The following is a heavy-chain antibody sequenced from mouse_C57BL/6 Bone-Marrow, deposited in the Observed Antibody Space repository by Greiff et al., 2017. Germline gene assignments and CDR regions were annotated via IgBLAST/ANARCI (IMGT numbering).Heavy chain of an antibody. J-gene: IGHJ2*01. CDR3: ARSYYSNYEDDFDY. D-gene: IGHD2-5*01. CDR2: ISSGSSTI. CDR1: GFTFSDYG. V-gene: IGHV5-17*01. Sequence: EVLLVESGGGLVKPGGSLKLSCAASGFTFSDYGMHWVRPAPEKGLEWVAYISSGSSTIYYADTVKGRFTLSRDNAKNTLFLKMTSLRSEDTAMYYCARSYYSNYEDDFDYWGQGTTLTVSS.